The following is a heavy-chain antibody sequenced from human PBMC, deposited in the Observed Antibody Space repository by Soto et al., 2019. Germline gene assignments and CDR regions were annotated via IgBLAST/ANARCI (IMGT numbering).Heavy chain of an antibody. CDR3: ATWRLREHAYDI. CDR1: GLTVTGKKY. V-gene: IGHV3-53*01. CDR2: VYDTDGI. Sequence: DVQLVESGGGLIPPGGSLRLSCEASGLTVTGKKYVAWVRQAPGKGLEWVSGVYDTDGIYYADSVKGRFTSSRDNSKTIVYLEMNSLTPDDTAVYYCATWRLREHAYDIWGLGTTVTVSS. D-gene: IGHD4-17*01. J-gene: IGHJ3*02.